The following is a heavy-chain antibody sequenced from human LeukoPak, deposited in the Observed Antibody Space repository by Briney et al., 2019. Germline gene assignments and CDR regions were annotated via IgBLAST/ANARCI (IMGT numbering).Heavy chain of an antibody. D-gene: IGHD3-22*01. CDR3: ARGGLTPRVVDNYGMDV. CDR1: GFTFSSYA. J-gene: IGHJ6*02. Sequence: GGSLRLSCAASGFTFSSYAMHWVRQAPGKGLEWVAVISYDGSNKYYADSVKGRFTISRDNSKNTLYLQMNSLRAEDTAVYYCARGGLTPRVVDNYGMDVWGQGTTVTVSS. CDR2: ISYDGSNK. V-gene: IGHV3-30-3*01.